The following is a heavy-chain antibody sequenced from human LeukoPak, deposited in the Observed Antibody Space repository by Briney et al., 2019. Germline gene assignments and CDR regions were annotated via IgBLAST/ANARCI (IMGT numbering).Heavy chain of an antibody. CDR3: ARESGEGSGSADGFDI. D-gene: IGHD3-10*01. J-gene: IGHJ3*02. V-gene: IGHV3-48*03. CDR2: ISSSGRNI. Sequence: GGSLRLSCAASGFTFSSYEMNWVREAPGKGLEWVSYISSSGRNIYYADSVKGRFTISRDNAKSSLYLQMNGLRAEDTAVYYCARESGEGSGSADGFDIWGQGTMVTVSS. CDR1: GFTFSSYE.